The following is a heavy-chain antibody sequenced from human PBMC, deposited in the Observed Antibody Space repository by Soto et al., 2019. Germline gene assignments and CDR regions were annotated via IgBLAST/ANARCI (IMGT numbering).Heavy chain of an antibody. CDR1: GFIFSDYS. CDR3: ARGFLDVSGVMHMDV. J-gene: IGHJ6*02. V-gene: IGHV3-21*01. D-gene: IGHD3-16*01. Sequence: GGSLRLSCVASGFIFSDYSMNWVRKAPGKGLEWVSSIGSRSSYIFYADSVKDRFTISRDNAKNSLFLQMRSLRAEDTGVYYCARGFLDVSGVMHMDVWGQGTTVTVSS. CDR2: IGSRSSYI.